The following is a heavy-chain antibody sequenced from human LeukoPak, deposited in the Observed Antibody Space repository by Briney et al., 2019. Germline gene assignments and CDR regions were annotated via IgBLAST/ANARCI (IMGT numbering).Heavy chain of an antibody. J-gene: IGHJ4*02. V-gene: IGHV4-61*05. CDR3: ARHYHFGGVIDY. Sequence: SETLSLTCTVSGGSISSSSYYWGWIRQPPGKGLEWIGYIYYSGSTNYNPSLKSRVTISVDTSKNQFSLKLSSVTAADTAVYYCARHYHFGGVIDYWGQGTLVTVSS. D-gene: IGHD3-16*01. CDR1: GGSISSSSYY. CDR2: IYYSGST.